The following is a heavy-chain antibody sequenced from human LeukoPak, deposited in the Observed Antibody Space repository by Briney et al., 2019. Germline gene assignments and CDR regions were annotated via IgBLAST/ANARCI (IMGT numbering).Heavy chain of an antibody. Sequence: GRSLRLSCAASGFTFSSYGMHWVRQAPGKGLEWVSVIYSGGSTYYADSVKGRFTISRDSSKNTLYLQMNSLRAEDTAVYYCAQMVRGYNWFGPWGQGTLVTVSS. CDR3: AQMVRGYNWFGP. V-gene: IGHV3-NL1*01. CDR2: IYSGGST. CDR1: GFTFSSYG. D-gene: IGHD3-10*01. J-gene: IGHJ5*02.